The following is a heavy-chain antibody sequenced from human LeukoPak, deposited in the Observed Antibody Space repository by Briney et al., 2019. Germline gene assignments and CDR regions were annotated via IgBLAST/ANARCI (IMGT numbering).Heavy chain of an antibody. Sequence: GGSLRLSCAASGFTFDDYAMHWVRQAPGKGLEWVSGISWNSGSIGYADSVKGRFTISRDNAKNSLYLQMNSLRAEDTALYYCAKDAQRPEYSSIGGWFDPWGQGTLVTVSS. J-gene: IGHJ5*02. V-gene: IGHV3-9*01. D-gene: IGHD6-6*01. CDR3: AKDAQRPEYSSIGGWFDP. CDR1: GFTFDDYA. CDR2: ISWNSGSI.